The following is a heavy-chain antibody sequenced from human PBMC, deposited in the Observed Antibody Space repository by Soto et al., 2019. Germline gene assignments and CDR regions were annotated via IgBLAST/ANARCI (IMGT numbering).Heavy chain of an antibody. J-gene: IGHJ4*02. D-gene: IGHD4-17*01. CDR2: IYYSGST. V-gene: IGHV4-30-4*01. Sequence: SETQSLTYTVSGGSISSRDYCWSWIHQPPGKGLEWIGYIYYSGSTYYNPSLKSRVTISVDTSKNQFSLKLSSVTAADTAVYYCARGRDFGDCFDYWGQGTLVTVSS. CDR1: GGSISSRDYC. CDR3: ARGRDFGDCFDY.